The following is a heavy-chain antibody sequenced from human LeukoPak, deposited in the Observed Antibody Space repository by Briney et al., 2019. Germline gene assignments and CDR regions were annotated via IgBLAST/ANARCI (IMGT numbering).Heavy chain of an antibody. V-gene: IGHV3-53*05. CDR3: VKSDHGNGDYDY. CDR1: GFTVSNKY. D-gene: IGHD1-26*01. Sequence: GGSLRLSCAASGFTVSNKYMTWVRQAPGKGLEWVSLIYSDGRTYYADSVKGRFTISRDNAKNTLYLQMNSLEPEDTALYYCVKSDHGNGDYDYWGQGTLVTVSS. J-gene: IGHJ4*02. CDR2: IYSDGRT.